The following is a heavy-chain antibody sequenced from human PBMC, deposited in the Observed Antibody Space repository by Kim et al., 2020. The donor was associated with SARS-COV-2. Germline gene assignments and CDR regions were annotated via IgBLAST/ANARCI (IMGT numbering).Heavy chain of an antibody. CDR3: ARPDMSYDSSGYPII. CDR2: IYPGDSDT. V-gene: IGHV5-51*01. CDR1: GYSFTSYW. Sequence: GESLKISCKGSGYSFTSYWIGWVRQMPGKGLEWMGIIYPGDSDTRYSPSFQGQVTISADKSISTAYLQWRSLKASDTAMYYCARPDMSYDSSGYPIIWGQGTLVTVSS. J-gene: IGHJ4*02. D-gene: IGHD3-22*01.